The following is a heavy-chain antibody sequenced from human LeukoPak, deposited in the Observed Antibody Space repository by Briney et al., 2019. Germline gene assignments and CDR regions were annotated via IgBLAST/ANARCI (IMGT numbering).Heavy chain of an antibody. J-gene: IGHJ4*02. CDR2: MKRDGSET. Sequence: GGSLRLSCVVSGFTFSSYSMIWVRQAPGKGLQWVANMKRDGSETKYVESVKGRFTISRDNAKNSLYLQMNSLRAEDTAVYYCGRHRSGSGTYFIDYWGQGTLVSVSS. CDR1: GFTFSSYS. D-gene: IGHD3-10*01. CDR3: GRHRSGSGTYFIDY. V-gene: IGHV3-7*01.